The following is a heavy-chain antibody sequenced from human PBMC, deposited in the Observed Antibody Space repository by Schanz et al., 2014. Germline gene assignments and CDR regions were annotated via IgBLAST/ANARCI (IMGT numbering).Heavy chain of an antibody. CDR1: GFTFSNYA. D-gene: IGHD3-10*01. CDR3: ARGIITMVRGGDVGAFDI. V-gene: IGHV3-33*08. J-gene: IGHJ3*02. Sequence: QVQLVESGGGVVQPGRSLRLSCAASGFTFSNYAIHWVRQAPGKGLEWVAVMWNDGIKTHYADSGKGRFTISRDNSKNALYLQMDSLRAEDTAVYYCARGIITMVRGGDVGAFDIWGQGTMVTVSS. CDR2: MWNDGIKT.